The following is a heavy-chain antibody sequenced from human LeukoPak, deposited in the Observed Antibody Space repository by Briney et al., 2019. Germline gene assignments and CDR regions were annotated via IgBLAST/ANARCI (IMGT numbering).Heavy chain of an antibody. CDR2: IYYSGST. Sequence: SETLSLTCTVSGGSISSYYWNWIRQPPGEGLEWIAYIYYSGSTSYNPSLKSRVTISVGTSKKQFSLKLSSVTAADTAVYYCARHRGAYCSGGDCYSSYYFDSWGQGTLVSVSS. J-gene: IGHJ4*02. CDR3: ARHRGAYCSGGDCYSSYYFDS. V-gene: IGHV4-59*08. CDR1: GGSISSYY. D-gene: IGHD2-15*01.